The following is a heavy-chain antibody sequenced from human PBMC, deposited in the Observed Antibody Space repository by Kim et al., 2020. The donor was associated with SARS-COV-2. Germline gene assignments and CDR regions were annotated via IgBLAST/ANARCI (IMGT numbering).Heavy chain of an antibody. J-gene: IGHJ4*02. CDR3: ARSVVVAATAYYFDY. D-gene: IGHD2-15*01. Sequence: DSVKGRFTISRDNSKNSLYLQMNSLRAEDTAVYYCARSVVVAATAYYFDYWGQGTLVTVSS. V-gene: IGHV3-53*01.